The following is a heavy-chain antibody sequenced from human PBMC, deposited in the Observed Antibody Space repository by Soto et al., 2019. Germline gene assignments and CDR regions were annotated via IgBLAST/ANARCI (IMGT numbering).Heavy chain of an antibody. CDR1: GYTFTSYY. V-gene: IGHV1-46*03. D-gene: IGHD3-9*01. CDR3: ASDMSYYDILTGYYSSYYYMDV. Sequence: ASVKVSCKASGYTFTSYYMHWVRQAPGQGLEWMGIINPSGGSTSYAQKFQGRVTMTRDTSTSTVYMELSSLRSEDTAVYYCASDMSYYDILTGYYSSYYYMDVWGKGTTVTVSS. J-gene: IGHJ6*03. CDR2: INPSGGST.